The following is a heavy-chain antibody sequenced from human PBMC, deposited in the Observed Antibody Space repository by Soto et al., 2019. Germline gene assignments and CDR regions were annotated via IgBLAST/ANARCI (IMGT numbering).Heavy chain of an antibody. CDR1: GGTFSSYA. V-gene: IGHV1-69*01. CDR2: IIPIFGTA. D-gene: IGHD5-12*01. Sequence: QVQLVQSGAEVKKPGSSVKVSCKASGGTFSSYAISWVRQAPGQGLEWMGGIIPIFGTANYAQKFQGRVTITADQSTSPAYMELSSLRSEDTAVYYCASPTEGMATIFRTPGSFDIWGQGTMVTVSS. J-gene: IGHJ3*02. CDR3: ASPTEGMATIFRTPGSFDI.